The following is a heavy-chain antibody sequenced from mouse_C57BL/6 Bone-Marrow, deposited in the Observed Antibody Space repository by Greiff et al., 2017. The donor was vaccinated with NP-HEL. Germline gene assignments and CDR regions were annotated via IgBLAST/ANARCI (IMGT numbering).Heavy chain of an antibody. D-gene: IGHD1-1*01. Sequence: EVMLVESGAELVRPGASVKLSCTASGFNINDYYMHWVKQRPEQGLEWIGRIGPEGGDTEYAPKFQGKATMTADTSSNTAYLQLSSLTSEDTAVYYCTTGSSWFAYWGQGTLVTVSA. V-gene: IGHV14-1*01. CDR1: GFNINDYY. CDR3: TTGSSWFAY. CDR2: IGPEGGDT. J-gene: IGHJ3*01.